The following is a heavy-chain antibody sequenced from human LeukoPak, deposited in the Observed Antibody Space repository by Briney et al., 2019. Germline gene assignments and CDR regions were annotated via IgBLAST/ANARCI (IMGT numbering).Heavy chain of an antibody. D-gene: IGHD5-18*01. J-gene: IGHJ4*02. CDR2: INHSGST. CDR1: GGSFSGYY. V-gene: IGHV4-34*01. CDR3: ARGRHEYTYGYRPNELGHYFDY. Sequence: ASETLSLTCAVYGGSFSGYYWSWIRQPPGKGLEWIGEINHSGSTNYNPSLKSRVTISVDTSKNQFSLKVSSVTAADTAVYYCARGRHEYTYGYRPNELGHYFDYWGQGTLVTVSS.